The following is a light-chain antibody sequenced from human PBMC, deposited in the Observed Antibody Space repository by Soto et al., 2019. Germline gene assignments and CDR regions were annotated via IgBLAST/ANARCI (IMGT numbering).Light chain of an antibody. V-gene: IGKV3-15*01. CDR1: QSVIY. CDR2: GAS. Sequence: EIVLTQSPGTLSLSPGERATLSCRASQSVIYLAWYQQKPGQAPRLLIYGASTRATGLPARFSGSGSGTEFTLTISSLQSEDFAVYYCEQYNNWPITFGQGTRLEIK. J-gene: IGKJ5*01. CDR3: EQYNNWPIT.